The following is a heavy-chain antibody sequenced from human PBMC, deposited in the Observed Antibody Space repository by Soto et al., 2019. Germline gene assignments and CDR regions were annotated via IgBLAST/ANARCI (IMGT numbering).Heavy chain of an antibody. CDR1: GYSFTSYW. CDR2: IDPSDSYT. D-gene: IGHD3-3*01. V-gene: IGHV5-10-1*01. Sequence: GESLKISCKGSGYSFTSYWISWVRQMPGKGLEWMGRIDPSDSYTNYSPSFQGHVTISADKSISTAYLQWSSLKASDTAMYYCARHRYYDFWSGLDYYYGMDVWGQGSTVTVSS. J-gene: IGHJ6*02. CDR3: ARHRYYDFWSGLDYYYGMDV.